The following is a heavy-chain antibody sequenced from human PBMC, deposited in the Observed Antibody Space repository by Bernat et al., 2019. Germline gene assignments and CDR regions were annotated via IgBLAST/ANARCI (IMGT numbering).Heavy chain of an antibody. J-gene: IGHJ2*01. CDR2: ISYDGSNK. Sequence: QVQLVESGGGVVQPGRSLRLSCAASGFTFSSYAMHWVRQAPGKGLEWVAVISYDGSNKYSADSVKGRFTISRDNSTNTLYLQMNSLRAEDTAVYYCARGSGSNPLGWYFDLWGRGTLVTVSS. V-gene: IGHV3-30*01. D-gene: IGHD4-11*01. CDR3: ARGSGSNPLGWYFDL. CDR1: GFTFSSYA.